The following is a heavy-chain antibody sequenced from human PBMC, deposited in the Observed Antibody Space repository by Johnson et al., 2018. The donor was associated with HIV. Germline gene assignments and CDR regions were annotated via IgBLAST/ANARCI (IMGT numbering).Heavy chain of an antibody. J-gene: IGHJ3*02. Sequence: QVQLVESGGGVVQPGRSLRLSCAASGFTFSSYAMHWVRQAPGKGLEWVAVISYDGSNKYYADSVKCRFTISRDNSKNTVFVQMHSLRAEDTAVYSCARGSISLILVGAFDIWGQGTMVTVSS. D-gene: IGHD2-8*02. V-gene: IGHV3-30-3*01. CDR1: GFTFSSYA. CDR2: ISYDGSNK. CDR3: ARGSISLILVGAFDI.